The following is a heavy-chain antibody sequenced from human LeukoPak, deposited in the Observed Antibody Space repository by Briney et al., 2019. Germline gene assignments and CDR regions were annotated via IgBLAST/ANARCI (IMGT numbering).Heavy chain of an antibody. CDR1: GDSMSRSY. V-gene: IGHV4-59*08. D-gene: IGHD6-19*01. Sequence: SETLSLTCSVSGDSMSRSYWSWIRQPPGEGLEWIGYIFYGGSTYYKPSLNSRVTISIDTSKNQFSLHLSSVTAADTAVYYCARHRFVAASFDSWGQGTLVAVRS. J-gene: IGHJ4*02. CDR2: IFYGGST. CDR3: ARHRFVAASFDS.